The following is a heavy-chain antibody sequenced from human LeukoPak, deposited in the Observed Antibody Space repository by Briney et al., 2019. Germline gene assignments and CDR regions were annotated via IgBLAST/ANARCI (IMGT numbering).Heavy chain of an antibody. CDR2: INAGNGNT. V-gene: IGHV1-3*01. CDR3: ARESQEGAFDY. J-gene: IGHJ4*02. CDR1: RYTFTIYA. Sequence: ASVTVSCKASRYTFTIYAIHWVRQAPGQRLEWMGWINAGNGNTKYSQKFQDRVTITRDTSASTAYMDLSSLRSEDTSVYYCARESQEGAFDYWGQGTLVTVSS.